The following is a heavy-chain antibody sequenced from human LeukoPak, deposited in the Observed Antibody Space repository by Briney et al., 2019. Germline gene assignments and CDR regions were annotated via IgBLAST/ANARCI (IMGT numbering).Heavy chain of an antibody. V-gene: IGHV3-33*01. Sequence: PGGSLRLSCAASGFTFSSYGMRWVRQAPGKGREWVAVIWYDGSNKYYADSVKGRFTISRDNSKNTLYVQMNSLRAEDTAVYYCARELSYGPIDYWGQGTLVTVSS. J-gene: IGHJ4*02. CDR3: ARELSYGPIDY. D-gene: IGHD5-18*01. CDR2: IWYDGSNK. CDR1: GFTFSSYG.